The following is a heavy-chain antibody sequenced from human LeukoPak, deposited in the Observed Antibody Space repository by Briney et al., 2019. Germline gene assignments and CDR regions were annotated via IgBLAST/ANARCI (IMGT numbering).Heavy chain of an antibody. CDR3: ARNRDGLGL. D-gene: IGHD3-16*01. V-gene: IGHV3-74*01. J-gene: IGHJ4*02. CDR1: GLTFSSDS. CDR2: INADGTST. Sequence: GGSLRLSCAASGLTFSSDSMVWVRQAPGKGLVWVSYINADGTSTTYADSVKGRFTISRDNAKKTVYLQMNSLTSEDTAVYHCARNRDGLGLWGQGTLVTVSS.